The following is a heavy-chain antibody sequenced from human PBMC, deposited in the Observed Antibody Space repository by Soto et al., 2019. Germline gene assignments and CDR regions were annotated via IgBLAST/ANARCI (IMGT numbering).Heavy chain of an antibody. CDR3: ATSVNSAMAFDY. Sequence: QVQLVQSGAEVNKPGASVKVSCKASGYTFTHYYIHWVRQAPGQGLEWMGIINPNGGSTTYAQKSRAGFTMTRDTSTSTVYMELSSLRSEDAAVYYCATSVNSAMAFDYWGQGTLVTVSS. D-gene: IGHD5-18*01. CDR2: INPNGGST. CDR1: GYTFTHYY. V-gene: IGHV1-46*01. J-gene: IGHJ4*02.